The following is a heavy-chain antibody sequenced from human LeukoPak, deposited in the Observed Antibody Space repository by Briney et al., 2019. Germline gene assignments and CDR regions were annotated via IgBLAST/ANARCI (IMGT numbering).Heavy chain of an antibody. D-gene: IGHD2-2*01. Sequence: GRSLRLSCAASGFTFSSYAMHWVRQAPGKGLEWVAVISYDGSNKYYADSVKGRFTISRDNSKNTLYLQMNSLRAEDTAVYYCARDYGGYCSSTSCYAGGYIDYWGQGTLVTVSS. CDR1: GFTFSSYA. J-gene: IGHJ4*02. CDR2: ISYDGSNK. V-gene: IGHV3-30*04. CDR3: ARDYGGYCSSTSCYAGGYIDY.